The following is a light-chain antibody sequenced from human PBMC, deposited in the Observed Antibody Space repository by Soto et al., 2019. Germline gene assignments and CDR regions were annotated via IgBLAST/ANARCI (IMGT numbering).Light chain of an antibody. Sequence: QSALTQPASVSGSPGQSITISCAGTMRDIGAYNLVSWYQQHPGKAPRLIFYEVSHRPSGIPHRFSASKSGNTASLTISGLQAEDEAHYYCSSFTTKSTVIFGGGTKLTVL. V-gene: IGLV2-14*03. J-gene: IGLJ2*01. CDR3: SSFTTKSTVI. CDR1: MRDIGAYNL. CDR2: EVS.